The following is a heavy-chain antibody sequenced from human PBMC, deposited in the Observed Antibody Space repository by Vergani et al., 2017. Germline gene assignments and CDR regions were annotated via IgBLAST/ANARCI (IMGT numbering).Heavy chain of an antibody. CDR3: ARGGGFQVPEYYYYYGMDV. D-gene: IGHD2-2*01. J-gene: IGHJ6*02. CDR2: IYYSGST. Sequence: QVQLQESGPGLVKPSQTLSLTCTVSGGSISSYYWSWIRQPPGKGLEWIGYIYYSGSTNYNPSLKSRVTISVDTSKHPFSLKLSSVNAADTAVYYCARGGGFQVPEYYYYYGMDVWGQGTTVTVSS. CDR1: GGSISSYY. V-gene: IGHV4-59*01.